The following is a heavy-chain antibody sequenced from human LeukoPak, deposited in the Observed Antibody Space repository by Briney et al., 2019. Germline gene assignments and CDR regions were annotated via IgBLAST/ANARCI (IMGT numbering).Heavy chain of an antibody. CDR3: ARGFAVAATSEWFDP. CDR1: GLTFSSYA. D-gene: IGHD2-15*01. CDR2: ISSSGSTI. J-gene: IGHJ5*02. V-gene: IGHV3-11*01. Sequence: GGSLRLSCAASGLTFSSYAMSWIRQAPGKGLEWVSYISSSGSTIYYADSVKGRFTISRDNAKNSLYLQMNSLRAEDTAVYYCARGFAVAATSEWFDPWGQGTLVTVSS.